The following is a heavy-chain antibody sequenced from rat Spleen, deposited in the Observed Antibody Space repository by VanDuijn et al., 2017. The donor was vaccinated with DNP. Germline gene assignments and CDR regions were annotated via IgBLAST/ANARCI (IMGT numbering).Heavy chain of an antibody. Sequence: EVQLQESGPGPVKPSQSLSLTCSVTGYSITSNYWGWIRKFPGNKMELIGHISYRGTTSYHPSLKSRISITRDTSENQFSLHLNSVTTEDTATYYGARWVRYFDSWGQGVMVTVSS. V-gene: IGHV3-1*01. J-gene: IGHJ2*01. CDR1: GYSITSNY. D-gene: IGHD1-1*01. CDR2: ISYRGTT. CDR3: ARWVRYFDS.